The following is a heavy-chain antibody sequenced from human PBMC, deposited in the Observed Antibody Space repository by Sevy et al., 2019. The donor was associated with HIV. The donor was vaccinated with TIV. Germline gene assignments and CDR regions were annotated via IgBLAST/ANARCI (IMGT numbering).Heavy chain of an antibody. CDR3: AGENAWGRGYS. CDR2: IYYNGHI. V-gene: IGHV4-59*08. D-gene: IGHD1-26*01. Sequence: SETLSLTCTVSGGSITSLYWNWIRQPPGKGLEWIANIYYNGHINYNPSLKGQVTLSLDTSKNQFSLRLGSLTAADTAMYYCAGENAWGRGYSWGQGTLVTVSS. CDR1: GGSITSLY. J-gene: IGHJ4*02.